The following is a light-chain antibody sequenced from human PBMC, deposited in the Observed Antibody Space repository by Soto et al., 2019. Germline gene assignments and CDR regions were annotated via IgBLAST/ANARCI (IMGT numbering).Light chain of an antibody. Sequence: EIVLTQSPGTLSLSLGERATLSCRASQSVSSSYLAWYQQKPGQAPRLLVYGASSRATGIPDRFSGSGSGTDFTLTIRRLEPEDFAVYYCQQYGSSPDTFGQGTKVEIK. CDR1: QSVSSSY. J-gene: IGKJ1*01. CDR3: QQYGSSPDT. V-gene: IGKV3-20*01. CDR2: GAS.